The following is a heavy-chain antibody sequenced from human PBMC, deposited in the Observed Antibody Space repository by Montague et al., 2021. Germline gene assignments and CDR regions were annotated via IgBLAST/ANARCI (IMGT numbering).Heavy chain of an antibody. CDR1: GGSISSYY. D-gene: IGHD6-19*01. J-gene: IGHJ6*02. CDR2: IYHSGRT. V-gene: IGHV4-59*01. Sequence: SETLSLTCTVSGGSISSYYWSWIRQPPGKGLEWVGYIYHSGRTNYNPSLKSRVTISVDTSKNQFSLTLSSVTAADTAVYYCARDVYSSGWSGYGMDVWGQGTTVTVSS. CDR3: ARDVYSSGWSGYGMDV.